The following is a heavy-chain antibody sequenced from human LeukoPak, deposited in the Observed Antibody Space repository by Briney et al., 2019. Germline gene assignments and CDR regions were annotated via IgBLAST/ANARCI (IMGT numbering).Heavy chain of an antibody. CDR1: GFTFSSYA. CDR2: ISYDGSNK. CDR3: AKNGDRGAYCSGGTCYPYYYYNMDV. J-gene: IGHJ6*03. V-gene: IGHV3-30*04. D-gene: IGHD2-15*01. Sequence: KPGGSLRLSCAASGFTFSSYAMHWVRQAPGKGLEWVAVISYDGSNKYYADSVKGRFTISRDNSKNTLYLQMNSLRAEDTAIYSCAKNGDRGAYCSGGTCYPYYYYNMDVWGKGTTVTISS.